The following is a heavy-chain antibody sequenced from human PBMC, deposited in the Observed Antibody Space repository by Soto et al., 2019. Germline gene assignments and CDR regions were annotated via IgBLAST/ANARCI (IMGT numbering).Heavy chain of an antibody. CDR2: IYYSGST. CDR3: AAQNDYYYGMDV. Sequence: SETPSLTSTVSGGSVSSGGYYWSWIRQHPGKGLEWIGYIYYSGSTYYNPSLKSRVTISVDTSKNQFSLKLSSVTAADTAVYYCAAQNDYYYGMDVWGQGTTVTVSS. CDR1: GGSVSSGGYY. J-gene: IGHJ6*02. V-gene: IGHV4-31*03.